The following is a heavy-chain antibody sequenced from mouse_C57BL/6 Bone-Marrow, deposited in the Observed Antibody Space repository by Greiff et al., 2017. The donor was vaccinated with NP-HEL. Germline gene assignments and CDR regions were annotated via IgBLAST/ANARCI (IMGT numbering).Heavy chain of an antibody. CDR3: ARGATVFDV. CDR1: GYTFTSYW. V-gene: IGHV1-7*01. D-gene: IGHD3-1*01. Sequence: VKLMESGAELAKPGASVKLSCKASGYTFTSYWMHWVKQRPGQGLEWIGYINPSSGYTKYNQKFKDKATSTADKSSSTAYMQLSSLTYEDSAVYYCARGATVFDVWGTGTTVTVSS. CDR2: INPSSGYT. J-gene: IGHJ1*03.